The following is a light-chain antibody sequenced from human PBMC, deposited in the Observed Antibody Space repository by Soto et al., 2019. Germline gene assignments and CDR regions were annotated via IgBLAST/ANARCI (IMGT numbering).Light chain of an antibody. Sequence: PGKRATLSCSADKGVTTNFAWYQQKSGQSPRLLIYDVSIRATGVPARFSGTGSETDFTLTISSLEPEDFAVYYCQQRSHCPITSGQGTRLEI. CDR2: DVS. J-gene: IGKJ5*01. CDR1: KGVTTN. V-gene: IGKV3D-11*01. CDR3: QQRSHCPIT.